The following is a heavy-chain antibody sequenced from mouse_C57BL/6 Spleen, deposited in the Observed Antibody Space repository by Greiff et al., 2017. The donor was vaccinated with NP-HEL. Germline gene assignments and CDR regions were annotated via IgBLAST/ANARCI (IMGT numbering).Heavy chain of an antibody. Sequence: EVQGVESGGGLVKPGGSLKLSCAASGFTFSSYAMSWVRQTPEKRLEWVATISDGGSYTYYPDNVKGRFTISRDNAKNNLYLQMSHLKSEDTAMYYCARDYYGSHYYAMDYWGQGTSVTVSS. CDR3: ARDYYGSHYYAMDY. CDR2: ISDGGSYT. D-gene: IGHD1-1*01. CDR1: GFTFSSYA. J-gene: IGHJ4*01. V-gene: IGHV5-4*01.